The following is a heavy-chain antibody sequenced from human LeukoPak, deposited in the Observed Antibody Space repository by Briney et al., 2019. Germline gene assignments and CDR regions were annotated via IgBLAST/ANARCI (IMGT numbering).Heavy chain of an antibody. CDR1: GGTFSSYA. CDR2: IIPIFGTA. V-gene: IGHV1-69*05. Sequence: SSVKVSCKASGGTFSSYAISWVRQAPGQGPEWMGGIIPIFGTANYAQKFQGRVTITTDESTSTAHMELSSLRSEDTAVYYCASDQYYCSSTSCYYYMDVWGKGTTVTVSS. D-gene: IGHD2-2*01. J-gene: IGHJ6*03. CDR3: ASDQYYCSSTSCYYYMDV.